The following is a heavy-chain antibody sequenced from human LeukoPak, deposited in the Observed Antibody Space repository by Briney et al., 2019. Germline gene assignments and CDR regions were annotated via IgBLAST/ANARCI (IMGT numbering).Heavy chain of an antibody. CDR3: ARGVRGDCSSTTCYALYYYYFMDV. D-gene: IGHD2-2*01. CDR2: ISHDGINP. J-gene: IGHJ6*03. Sequence: GRSLRLSCAASGFTFSSYAMHWVRQAPGKGLEGVALISHDGINPYYADSVKGRFTLSRDNSKNTLYLQMNSLEAQGTAVYYCARGVRGDCSSTTCYALYYYYFMDVWGKGNTVTVSS. CDR1: GFTFSSYA. V-gene: IGHV3-30-3*01.